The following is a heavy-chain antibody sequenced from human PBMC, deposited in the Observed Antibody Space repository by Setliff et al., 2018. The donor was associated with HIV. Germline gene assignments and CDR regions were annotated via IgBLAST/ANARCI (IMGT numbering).Heavy chain of an antibody. CDR3: AKAPYSSGPLDY. V-gene: IGHV3-43*01. J-gene: IGHJ4*02. Sequence: LRLSCAASGFTFDDYTMHWVRQAPGKGLEWVSLISWDGGNTYYADSVKGRFTISRDNSKNSLYLQMNSLRTEDTALYYCAKAPYSSGPLDYWGQGTLVTVSS. CDR2: ISWDGGNT. CDR1: GFTFDDYT. D-gene: IGHD6-19*01.